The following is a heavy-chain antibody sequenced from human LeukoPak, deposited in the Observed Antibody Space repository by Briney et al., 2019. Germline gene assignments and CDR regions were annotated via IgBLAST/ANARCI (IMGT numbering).Heavy chain of an antibody. CDR2: IIPIFGTA. Sequence: ASVKVSCKASGGTFSSYAISWVRQAPGQGLEWMGGIIPIFGTANYAQKFQGRVTITADKSTSTAYMELSSLRSEDTAVYYCARGDYGDNHYWYFDLWGRGTLVTVSS. CDR1: GGTFSSYA. CDR3: ARGDYGDNHYWYFDL. D-gene: IGHD4-17*01. J-gene: IGHJ2*01. V-gene: IGHV1-69*06.